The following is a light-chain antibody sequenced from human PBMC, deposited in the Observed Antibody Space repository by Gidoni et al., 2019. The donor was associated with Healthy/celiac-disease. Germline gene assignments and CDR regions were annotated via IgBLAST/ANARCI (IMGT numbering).Light chain of an antibody. CDR3: QSYDSSLSVV. Sequence: QSVLTQPPSVSGAPGQRVTISCTGRSSNIGAGYDVHWYQLLPGTAPKLLIYGNSNRPSGVPDRFSGSKSGTSASLAITGLQAEDEADYYCQSYDSSLSVVFGGGTKLTVL. CDR1: SSNIGAGYD. J-gene: IGLJ2*01. V-gene: IGLV1-40*01. CDR2: GNS.